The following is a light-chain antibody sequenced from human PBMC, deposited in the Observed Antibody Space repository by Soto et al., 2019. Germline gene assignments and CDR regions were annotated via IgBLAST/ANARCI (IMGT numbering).Light chain of an antibody. CDR2: TAS. J-gene: IGKJ5*01. CDR3: QQRHSYPIT. Sequence: DIQLTQSPSFPSASVGDRVTITCRASQGISNYLAWYHQKPGKAPKLLIHTASTLQSGVPSRFSGSGSGTEFTLTISSLQPEDFATYYCQQRHSYPITFGQGTRLETK. V-gene: IGKV1-9*01. CDR1: QGISNY.